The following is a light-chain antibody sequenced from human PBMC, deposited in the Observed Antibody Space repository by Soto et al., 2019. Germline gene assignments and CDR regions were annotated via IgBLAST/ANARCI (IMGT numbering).Light chain of an antibody. CDR2: AAS. J-gene: IGKJ4*01. CDR1: QDINSY. Sequence: DVQMTQSPSSLSASVGDRVTITCRASQDINSYLAWYQQKPGNAPTSLIYAASSLHTGVPSRFIGSESWRDFTLTISNLPPADSATDYWQQYNINPHTFDGGTKVEIK. CDR3: QQYNINPHT. V-gene: IGKV1D-16*01.